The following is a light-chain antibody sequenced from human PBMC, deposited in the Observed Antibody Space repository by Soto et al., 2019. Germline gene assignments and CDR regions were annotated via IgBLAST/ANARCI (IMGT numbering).Light chain of an antibody. J-gene: IGLJ2*01. CDR2: DVS. CDR3: SSYTSASTPLV. V-gene: IGLV2-14*01. CDR1: GSDDGGYNY. Sequence: QSVLTQPASVSGSPGQSITISCTGTGSDDGGYNYVSWYQQHPGKAPKVMIYDVSNRPSGVSNRFSGSKSGNTASLTISGLHAEDEADYYCSSYTSASTPLVFGGGTKLTVL.